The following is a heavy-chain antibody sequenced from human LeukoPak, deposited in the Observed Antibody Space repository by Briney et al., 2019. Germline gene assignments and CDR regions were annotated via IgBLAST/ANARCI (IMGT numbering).Heavy chain of an antibody. CDR3: AKEEYYDFWSGYRPHFES. V-gene: IGHV3-23*01. CDR2: ISGSGGST. D-gene: IGHD3-3*01. CDR1: GFTFNNYA. Sequence: GGSLRLSRAASGFTFNNYAMSWVRQAPGKGLEWVSVISGSGGSTYYADSVKGRFTISRDISKNTLFLQMNSLRAEDTAVYYCAKEEYYDFWSGYRPHFESWGQGTLVTVSS. J-gene: IGHJ4*02.